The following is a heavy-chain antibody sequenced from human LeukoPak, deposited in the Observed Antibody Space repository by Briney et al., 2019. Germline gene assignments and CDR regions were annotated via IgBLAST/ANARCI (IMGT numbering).Heavy chain of an antibody. J-gene: IGHJ4*02. CDR3: ASAIVVPAAIENY. Sequence: PGGSLRLSCAASGFTFSSYWMHWVRQAPGKGLVWVSRINTDGSSTSYADSVKGRFTISRDNAKNTLYLQMNSLRAEDTAVYYCASAIVVPAAIENYWGQGTLVTVSS. D-gene: IGHD2-2*01. CDR1: GFTFSSYW. CDR2: INTDGSST. V-gene: IGHV3-74*01.